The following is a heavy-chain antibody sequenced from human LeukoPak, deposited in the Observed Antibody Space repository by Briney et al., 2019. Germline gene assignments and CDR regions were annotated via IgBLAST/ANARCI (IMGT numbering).Heavy chain of an antibody. D-gene: IGHD3-3*01. J-gene: IGHJ4*02. CDR3: ARDGGSYDFWSGYYLPDDY. CDR2: ISYDGSNK. CDR1: GFTFSSYA. V-gene: IGHV3-30-3*01. Sequence: QAGGSLRLSCAASGFTFSSYAMPWVRQAPGKGLEWVAVISYDGSNKYYADSVKGRFTISRDNSKNTLYLQMNSLRAEDTAVYYCARDGGSYDFWSGYYLPDDYWGQGTLVTVSS.